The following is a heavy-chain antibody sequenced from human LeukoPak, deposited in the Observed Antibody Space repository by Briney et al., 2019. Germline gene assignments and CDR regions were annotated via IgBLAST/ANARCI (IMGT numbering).Heavy chain of an antibody. D-gene: IGHD2-2*01. V-gene: IGHV1-18*01. CDR3: ARAPAGSTTLNWFDP. Sequence: ASVKVSCKASGYTFTSYGISWVRQAPGQGLEWMGWISAYNGNTNYAQKFQGRVTITADKSTSTAYMELSSLRSEDTAVYYCARAPAGSTTLNWFDPWGQGTLVTVSS. CDR1: GYTFTSYG. CDR2: ISAYNGNT. J-gene: IGHJ5*02.